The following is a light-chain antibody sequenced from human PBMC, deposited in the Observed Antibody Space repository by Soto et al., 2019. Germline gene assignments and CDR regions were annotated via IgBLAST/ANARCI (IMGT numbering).Light chain of an antibody. CDR1: SSDVGGYNY. J-gene: IGLJ2*01. Sequence: QSALTQPPSASGSPGQSVTISCTGTSSDVGGYNYVSWYQQHPGKAPKLMIYEVIKRPSGVPDRSSGSKSGNTASLTVSGLQAEDEADYYCTSYAGSNNVVFGGGTKLTVL. CDR3: TSYAGSNNVV. CDR2: EVI. V-gene: IGLV2-8*01.